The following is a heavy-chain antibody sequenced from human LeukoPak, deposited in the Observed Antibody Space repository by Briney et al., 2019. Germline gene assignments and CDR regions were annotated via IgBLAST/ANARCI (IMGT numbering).Heavy chain of an antibody. CDR1: GGSISSSSYY. Sequence: SETLSLTCTVSGGSISSSSYYWGGIRQPPAKGLQWIGSIYYSGSTYYNPSLKSRVTISVDTSKNQFSLKLSSVTAADTAVYYCARGPADFAFDIWGQGTMVTVSS. D-gene: IGHD3-3*01. J-gene: IGHJ3*02. V-gene: IGHV4-39*07. CDR3: ARGPADFAFDI. CDR2: IYYSGST.